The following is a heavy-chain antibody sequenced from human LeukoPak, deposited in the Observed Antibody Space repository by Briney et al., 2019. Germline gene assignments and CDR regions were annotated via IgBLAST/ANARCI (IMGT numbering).Heavy chain of an antibody. CDR2: IKEDGTRK. J-gene: IGHJ5*02. D-gene: IGHD3-16*01. Sequence: PGGSLRLSCVASGFTVDTYWMSWVRQAPGKGLDWVAHIKEDGTRKYYVDSVRGRFTISRDNAKNSLFLQMNSLRVEDTAVFYCVAWGSLVAWGQGTLVTVSS. V-gene: IGHV3-7*01. CDR3: VAWGSLVA. CDR1: GFTVDTYW.